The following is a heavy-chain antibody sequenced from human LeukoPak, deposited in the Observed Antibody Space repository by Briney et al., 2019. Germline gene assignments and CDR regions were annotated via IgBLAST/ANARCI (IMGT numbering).Heavy chain of an antibody. Sequence: GRSLRLSCAASGFTFRTFGMHWVRQVPGKGLEWVAVMSYDGSHKYYTDSVKGRFTISRDNSKNTLYLQMNSLRAEDTAVYYCAKDSGELLYGDAFDIWGQGTKVTVSS. J-gene: IGHJ3*02. CDR3: AKDSGELLYGDAFDI. CDR2: MSYDGSHK. CDR1: GFTFRTFG. V-gene: IGHV3-30*18. D-gene: IGHD3-10*01.